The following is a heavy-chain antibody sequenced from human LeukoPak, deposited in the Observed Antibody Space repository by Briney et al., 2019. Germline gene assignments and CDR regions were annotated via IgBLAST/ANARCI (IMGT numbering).Heavy chain of an antibody. D-gene: IGHD3-9*01. CDR1: GFTFSSYG. V-gene: IGHV3-30*18. J-gene: IGHJ4*02. CDR3: ANLRNYDILTGYYNSHY. CDR2: VSSDGSNK. Sequence: GRSLRLSCAASGFTFSSYGMHWVRQVPGKGLEWVAVVSSDGSNKDYADSVEGRFTISRDNFRNTLCLQMNSLRAEDTAVYYCANLRNYDILTGYYNSHYWGQGTLVTVPS.